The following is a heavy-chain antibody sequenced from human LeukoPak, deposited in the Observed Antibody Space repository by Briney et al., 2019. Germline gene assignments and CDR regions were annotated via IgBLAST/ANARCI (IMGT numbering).Heavy chain of an antibody. CDR2: IRGTATGT. CDR3: AKDARGSSGNYYDS. Sequence: GVSLRLLRAASGLPLLIYDMTWVRQAPGKGLEWVTYIRGTATGTYYADSMKGRFTISRASSENTLYLQLTSLRAEDPAVYYCAKDARGSSGNYYDSRGQGTLVTVSS. D-gene: IGHD3-10*01. V-gene: IGHV3-23*01. J-gene: IGHJ4*02. CDR1: GLPLLIYD.